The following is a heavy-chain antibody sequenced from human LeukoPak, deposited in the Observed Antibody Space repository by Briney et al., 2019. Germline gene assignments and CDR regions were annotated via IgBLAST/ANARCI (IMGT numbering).Heavy chain of an antibody. CDR3: ARDPHCYDSSGYYPYFDY. Sequence: TSQCLSPTWTVAGRSISSGRYYWSWLRHPGWKGLDGIGRIYTSGSTNYNPSPKTRVTISVDTSKNQFTRQVSSVTTAPTTAYYCARDPHCYDSSGYYPYFDYWGQGTLVTVSS. D-gene: IGHD3-22*01. CDR2: IYTSGST. CDR1: GRSISSGRYY. V-gene: IGHV4-61*02. J-gene: IGHJ4*02.